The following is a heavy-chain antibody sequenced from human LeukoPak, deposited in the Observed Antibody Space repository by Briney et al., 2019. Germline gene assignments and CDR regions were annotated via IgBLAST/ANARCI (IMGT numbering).Heavy chain of an antibody. Sequence: GGSLRLSCAVSGFTFSSYAMSWVRQAPGKGLECVSIITGGGGIIYYAESVKGRFTISRDNSKNTVYLQMNSLRAEDTAVYYCARARRLHLLDYWDQGTLVTVSS. V-gene: IGHV3-23*01. CDR3: ARARRLHLLDY. J-gene: IGHJ4*02. D-gene: IGHD4-11*01. CDR2: ITGGGGII. CDR1: GFTFSSYA.